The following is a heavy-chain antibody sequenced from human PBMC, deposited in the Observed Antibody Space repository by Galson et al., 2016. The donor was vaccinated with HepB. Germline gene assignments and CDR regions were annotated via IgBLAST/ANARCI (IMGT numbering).Heavy chain of an antibody. D-gene: IGHD2-2*01. V-gene: IGHV3-30*18. Sequence: SLRLSCAASGFTFSSYGMHWVRQAPGKGLEWVAFITYEGSNKKYADSAKGRFTISRDKAKKKMYLQMNSMRAEDTAVSYYAKAGRIYCSSSSCHDHFHFWGQGTLVTVSS. J-gene: IGHJ4*02. CDR2: ITYEGSNK. CDR1: GFTFSSYG. CDR3: AKAGRIYCSSSSCHDHFHF.